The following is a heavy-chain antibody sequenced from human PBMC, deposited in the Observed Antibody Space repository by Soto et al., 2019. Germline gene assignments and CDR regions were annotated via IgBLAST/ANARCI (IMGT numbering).Heavy chain of an antibody. CDR3: VTSLNYDFWRDGGRHYYFDY. CDR1: GGSISSSYW. J-gene: IGHJ4*02. D-gene: IGHD3-3*01. CDR2: IYHSGST. Sequence: QVQLQESGPGLVTPSGTLSLTCAVSGGSISSSYWWNWVRQPPGKGLEWIGKIYHSGSTNYNPSRKNRVTISVDKSNNQFSLRLSSVTAADTAVYFCVTSLNYDFWRDGGRHYYFDYWGQGTLVTVSS. V-gene: IGHV4-4*02.